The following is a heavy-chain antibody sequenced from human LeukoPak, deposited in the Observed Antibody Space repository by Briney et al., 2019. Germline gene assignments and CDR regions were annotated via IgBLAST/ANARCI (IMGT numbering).Heavy chain of an antibody. J-gene: IGHJ4*02. D-gene: IGHD3-10*01. Sequence: ETLSLTCTVSGGSITSSSYYWGWIRQPPGKGLEWVSSISRTGDRTYYRDSVKGRFTISRDNSKNTLYLQMNSLRAEDTAIYYCAKYNYYGSGSYYNDFDSWGQGTLVTVSS. CDR2: ISRTGDRT. CDR3: AKYNYYGSGSYYNDFDS. CDR1: GGSITSSSYY. V-gene: IGHV3-23*01.